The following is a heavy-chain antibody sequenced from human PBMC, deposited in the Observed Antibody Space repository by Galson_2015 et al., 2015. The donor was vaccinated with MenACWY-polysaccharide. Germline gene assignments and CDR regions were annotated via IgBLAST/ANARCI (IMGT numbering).Heavy chain of an antibody. D-gene: IGHD3-10*01. CDR2: MTSTGDTI. CDR1: GFTFSDYY. J-gene: IGHJ4*02. V-gene: IGHV3-11*01. Sequence: SLRLSCAASGFTFSDYYMSRIRQAPGKGLEWLSYMTSTGDTIYYADSVKGRFTISRDNAKNSLSLQMNSLRAEDTAVYYCARSGLTIRGVIGYWGQGTLVAVSS. CDR3: ARSGLTIRGVIGY.